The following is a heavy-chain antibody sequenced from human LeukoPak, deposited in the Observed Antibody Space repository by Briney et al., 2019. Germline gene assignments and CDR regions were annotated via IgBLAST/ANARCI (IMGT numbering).Heavy chain of an antibody. V-gene: IGHV4-39*01. CDR3: ARQGRGRTPDY. D-gene: IGHD1-14*01. CDR1: DVSISSSPYY. CDR2: MSYSGNT. J-gene: IGHJ4*02. Sequence: SQTLSLTCTVSDVSISSSPYYWGWIRQPPGKGLEWIGSMSYSGNTNYSPSLKSRLTMSVDTSKNQFSLSLSSVTAADTAVYYCARQGRGRTPDYWGQGTLVTVSS.